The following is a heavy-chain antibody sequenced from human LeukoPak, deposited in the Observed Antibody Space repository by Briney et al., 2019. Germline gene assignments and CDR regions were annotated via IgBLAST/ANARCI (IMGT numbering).Heavy chain of an antibody. J-gene: IGHJ4*02. V-gene: IGHV3-48*01. CDR2: ISSSSSTI. CDR1: GFTFSSYS. Sequence: GGSLRLSCAASGFTFSSYSMNWVRQAPGKGLEWVSYISSSSSTIYYADSVKGRFTISRDNAKNSLYLQMNSLRAEDTAVYYCARGHWGASKWSSHPYYFDYWGQGTLVTVSS. D-gene: IGHD7-27*01. CDR3: ARGHWGASKWSSHPYYFDY.